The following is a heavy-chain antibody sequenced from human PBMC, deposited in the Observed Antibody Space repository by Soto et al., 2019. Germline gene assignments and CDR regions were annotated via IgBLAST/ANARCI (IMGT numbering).Heavy chain of an antibody. Sequence: SETLSLTCTVSGGSISSYYWSWIRQPPGKGLEWIGYIYYSGSTNYNPSLKSRVTISVDTSKNQFSLKLSSVTAADTAVYYCARWVTGPINWFDPWGQGTLLTVSS. J-gene: IGHJ5*02. CDR3: ARWVTGPINWFDP. V-gene: IGHV4-59*01. CDR2: IYYSGST. D-gene: IGHD2-21*02. CDR1: GGSISSYY.